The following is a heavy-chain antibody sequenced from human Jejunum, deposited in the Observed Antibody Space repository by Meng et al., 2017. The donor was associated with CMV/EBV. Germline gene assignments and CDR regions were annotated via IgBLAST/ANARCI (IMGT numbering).Heavy chain of an antibody. J-gene: IGHJ5*02. CDR2: ISGASTYI. CDR1: GFSVRSYK. CDR3: TRAYEYGDPTWFDP. V-gene: IGHV3-21*06. D-gene: IGHD4-17*01. Sequence: AAGFSVRSYKMSWVRQAPGKGLECVSSISGASTYIYYADSLRGRFTISRDNAKNSVYLQMNSLRAEDTAVYYCTRAYEYGDPTWFDPWGQGTLVTVSS.